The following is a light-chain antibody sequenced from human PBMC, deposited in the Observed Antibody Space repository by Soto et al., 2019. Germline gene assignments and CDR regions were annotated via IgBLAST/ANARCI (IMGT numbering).Light chain of an antibody. CDR3: AAWDDSLNGDV. J-gene: IGLJ1*01. CDR1: SSNIGSNP. Sequence: QAVVTQPPSASGTPGQGVTISCSGRSSNIGSNPVSWYQQLPGTAPKVLIYSNDQRPSGVPDRFSASKSGTSASLAISGLQSEHEADYYCAAWDDSLNGDVFGTGTKVTVL. CDR2: SND. V-gene: IGLV1-44*01.